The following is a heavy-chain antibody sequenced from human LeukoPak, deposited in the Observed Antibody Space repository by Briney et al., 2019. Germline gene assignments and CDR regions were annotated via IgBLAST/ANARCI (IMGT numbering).Heavy chain of an antibody. Sequence: GGSLRLSCVASGFHLSVYGMHWVRQAPGKGLEWVAVIWYDGSNTYYSDSVKGRFTISRDTSNGTLFLHMSNLRTEDTATYHCAKDRVPYPHFYFMDVWGRGTMVPVSS. V-gene: IGHV3-33*03. CDR2: IWYDGSNT. J-gene: IGHJ6*04. CDR3: AKDRVPYPHFYFMDV. CDR1: GFHLSVYG.